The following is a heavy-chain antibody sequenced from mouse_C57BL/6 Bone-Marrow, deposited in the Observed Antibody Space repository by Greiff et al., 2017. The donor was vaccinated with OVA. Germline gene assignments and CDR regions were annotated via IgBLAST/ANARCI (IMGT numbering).Heavy chain of an antibody. J-gene: IGHJ4*01. CDR1: GFTFSDYG. Sequence: EVKVVESGGGLVKPGGSLKLSCAASGFTFSDYGMHWVRQAPEKGLEWVAYISSGSSTIYYADTVKGRFTISRDNAKNTLFLQMTSLRSEDTAMYYCASGRQPMGFYAMDYWGQGTSVTVSS. V-gene: IGHV5-17*01. CDR3: ASGRQPMGFYAMDY. D-gene: IGHD6-1*01. CDR2: ISSGSSTI.